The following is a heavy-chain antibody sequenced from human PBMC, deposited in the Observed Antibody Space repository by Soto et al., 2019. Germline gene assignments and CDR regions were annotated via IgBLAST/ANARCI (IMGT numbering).Heavy chain of an antibody. Sequence: ASVKVSCKASGYTFTGYYMHWVRQAPGQGLEWMGWINPNSGGTNYAQKFQGWVTMTRDTSISTAYMELSRLRSDDTAVYYCAGESRVDTAMVWFYYGMDVWGQGTTVTVSS. CDR1: GYTFTGYY. J-gene: IGHJ6*02. V-gene: IGHV1-2*04. CDR2: INPNSGGT. D-gene: IGHD5-18*01. CDR3: AGESRVDTAMVWFYYGMDV.